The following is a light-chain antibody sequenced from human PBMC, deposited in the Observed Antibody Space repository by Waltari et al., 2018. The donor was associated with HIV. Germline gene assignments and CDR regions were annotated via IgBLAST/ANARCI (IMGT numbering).Light chain of an antibody. V-gene: IGLV1-40*01. CDR1: SSNIGAGYD. CDR2: GNT. CDR3: QSYDSSLTGYV. Sequence: QSVLTQPPSVSGAPGQRVTISCTGSSSNIGAGYDVHWYRQLPGTAPKLLIYGNTNRPSGVPDRFSGSKSGTSASLAITGLQAEDEADYYCQSYDSSLTGYVFGTGTKVTVL. J-gene: IGLJ1*01.